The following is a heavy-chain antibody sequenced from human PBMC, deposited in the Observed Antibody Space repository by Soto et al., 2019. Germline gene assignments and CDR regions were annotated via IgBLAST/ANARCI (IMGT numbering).Heavy chain of an antibody. CDR1: GGSISSGGYY. CDR2: IYYSGST. D-gene: IGHD1-1*01. V-gene: IGHV4-31*03. CDR3: ARVVWNDASRSVDY. Sequence: SETLSLTCTVSGGSISSGGYYWSWIRQHPGKGLEWIGYIYYSGSTYYNPSLKSRVTISVDTSKNQFSLKLSSVTAADTAVYYCARVVWNDASRSVDYWGQGTLVTVSS. J-gene: IGHJ4*02.